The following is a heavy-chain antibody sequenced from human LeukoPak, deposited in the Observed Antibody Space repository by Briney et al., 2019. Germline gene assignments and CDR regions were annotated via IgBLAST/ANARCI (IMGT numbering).Heavy chain of an antibody. Sequence: GGSLRLSYAASGFTFSSYSMNWVRQAPGKGLEWVSSITSSNNYIYYGDSVKGRFTISRDDAKNSLFLQMNSLRAEDTATYYCARGEFGDYYYFYMDVWGKGTTVTVSS. V-gene: IGHV3-21*01. CDR3: ARGEFGDYYYFYMDV. CDR2: ITSSNNYI. CDR1: GFTFSSYS. J-gene: IGHJ6*03. D-gene: IGHD2/OR15-2a*01.